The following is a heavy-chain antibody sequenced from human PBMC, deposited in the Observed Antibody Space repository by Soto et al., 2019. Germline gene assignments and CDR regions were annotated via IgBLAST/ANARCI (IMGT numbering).Heavy chain of an antibody. V-gene: IGHV3-64*01. CDR1: GFTFSSYA. J-gene: IGHJ6*03. CDR3: ASAGVGSPSPYYYMDV. D-gene: IGHD1-26*01. CDR2: ISSNGGST. Sequence: PGGSLRLSCAASGFTFSSYAMYWVRQAPGKGLEYVSAISSNGGSTYYANSVKGRFTISRDNSKNTLYLQMGSLRDEDMAVYYCASAGVGSPSPYYYMDVWGKGTTVTVSS.